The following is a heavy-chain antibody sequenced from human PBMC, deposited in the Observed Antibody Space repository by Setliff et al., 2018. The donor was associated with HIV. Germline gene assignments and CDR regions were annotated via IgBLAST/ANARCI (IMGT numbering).Heavy chain of an antibody. V-gene: IGHV1-69*13. CDR2: LISMFKIP. CDR1: GGTFRSQA. Sequence: SVKVSCKTSGGTFRSQAISWVRQAPGQGLEWMGGLISMFKIPQIAQKFQGRVTITADESTSTAYMGLRSLRSDDTAVYYCARDEQYQLLLDYWGQGTLVTVSS. CDR3: ARDEQYQLLLDY. J-gene: IGHJ4*02. D-gene: IGHD2-2*01.